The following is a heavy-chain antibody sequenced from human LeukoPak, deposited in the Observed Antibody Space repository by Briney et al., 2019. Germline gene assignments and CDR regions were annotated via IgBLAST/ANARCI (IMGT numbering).Heavy chain of an antibody. CDR1: GGSFSGYY. J-gene: IGHJ5*02. D-gene: IGHD3-10*01. CDR2: INHSGST. V-gene: IGHV4-34*01. Sequence: SETLSLTCAVYGGSFSGYYWSWIRQPPGKGLEWIGEINHSGSTNYNPSLKSRVTISVDTSKNQFSLKLSPVTAVDTAVYYCARAGRFGYYYGSGSKGNWFDPWGQGTLVTVSS. CDR3: ARAGRFGYYYGSGSKGNWFDP.